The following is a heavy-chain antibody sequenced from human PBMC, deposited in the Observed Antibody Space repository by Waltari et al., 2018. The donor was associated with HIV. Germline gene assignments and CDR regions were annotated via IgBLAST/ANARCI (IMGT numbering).Heavy chain of an antibody. D-gene: IGHD3-9*01. CDR1: GFTFSSYW. CDR3: ARSLRDWYGSFDY. J-gene: IGHJ4*02. Sequence: EVQLVESGGGLVQPGGSLRLSCAASGFTFSSYWMSWVRTAPGKGLEWVANIKQDGSEKNYVDSVKGRFTISRDSAKNSLYLQMNSLRAEDTAVYYCARSLRDWYGSFDYWGQGTLVTVSS. CDR2: IKQDGSEK. V-gene: IGHV3-7*01.